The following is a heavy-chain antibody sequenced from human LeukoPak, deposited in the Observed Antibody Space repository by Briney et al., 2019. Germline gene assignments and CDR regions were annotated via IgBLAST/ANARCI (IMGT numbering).Heavy chain of an antibody. D-gene: IGHD3-3*01. V-gene: IGHV4-59*01. J-gene: IGHJ5*02. CDR2: IYYSGST. Sequence: SETLSLTCTVSGGSISSYYWSWIRQPPGKGLEWIGYIYYSGSTNYNPSLKSRVTISVDTSKNQFSLKLSSVTAADTAVYYCARSQYYDFWSGYYHTRPAGDWFDPWGQGTLVTVSS. CDR1: GGSISSYY. CDR3: ARSQYYDFWSGYYHTRPAGDWFDP.